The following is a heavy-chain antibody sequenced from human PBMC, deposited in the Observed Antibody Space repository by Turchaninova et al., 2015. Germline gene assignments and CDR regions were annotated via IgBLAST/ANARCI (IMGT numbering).Heavy chain of an antibody. CDR1: GFTCSRYA. Sequence: EVQLVESGGDLVRPGGPLGLLFAASGFTCSRYAMSWVRQAPGKGLKWVSAIRGSGDTTYYADSVKGRFTVSRDNSKNTLYLQMSSLRAEDTAVYYCAKDRVTGNPYYFDYWGQGALVTVSS. J-gene: IGHJ4*02. CDR3: AKDRVTGNPYYFDY. V-gene: IGHV3-23*04. CDR2: IRGSGDTT. D-gene: IGHD1-20*01.